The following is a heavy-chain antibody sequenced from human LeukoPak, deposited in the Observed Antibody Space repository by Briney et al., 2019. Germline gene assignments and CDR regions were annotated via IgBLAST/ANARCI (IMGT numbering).Heavy chain of an antibody. D-gene: IGHD6-19*01. CDR3: AKGKYSSGGVPDY. J-gene: IGHJ4*02. V-gene: IGHV3-23*01. CDR1: EFTFSSHA. Sequence: GGSLRLSCVASEFTFSSHAMNWVRQAPGKGLEWVSSISGGGESTYYADSVKGRFTVSRDNSKNTLYLEINSLRGEDTAVYYCAKGKYSSGGVPDYWGQGTLVTVSS. CDR2: ISGGGEST.